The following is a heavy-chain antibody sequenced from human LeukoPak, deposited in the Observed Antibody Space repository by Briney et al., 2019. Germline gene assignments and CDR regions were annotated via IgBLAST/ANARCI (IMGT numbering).Heavy chain of an antibody. CDR1: GFTFNNYN. Sequence: GGSLRLSCAASGFTFNNYNIDWVRQAPGKGLEWVSSISTRNTFITYSDSVKGRFTISRDNAKNSLYLQMNSLRAEDTAVYYCARDLYGDYFFDYWGQGTLVTVSS. CDR3: ARDLYGDYFFDY. CDR2: ISTRNTFI. V-gene: IGHV3-21*01. J-gene: IGHJ4*02. D-gene: IGHD4-17*01.